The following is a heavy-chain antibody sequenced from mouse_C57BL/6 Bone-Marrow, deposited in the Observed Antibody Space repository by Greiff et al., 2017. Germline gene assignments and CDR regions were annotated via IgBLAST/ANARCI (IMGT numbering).Heavy chain of an antibody. CDR2: INPNNGGT. CDR3: AIGVSSWAWFAY. D-gene: IGHD1-1*01. J-gene: IGHJ3*01. Sequence: EVQLQQSGPELVKPGASVKIPCKASGYTFTDYDMDWVKQSHGKSLEWIGDINPNNGGTIYTQKFKGKATLTVDKSSSTAYMELRSLTSEDTAVXDGAIGVSSWAWFAYWGQGTLVTVSA. CDR1: GYTFTDYD. V-gene: IGHV1-18*01.